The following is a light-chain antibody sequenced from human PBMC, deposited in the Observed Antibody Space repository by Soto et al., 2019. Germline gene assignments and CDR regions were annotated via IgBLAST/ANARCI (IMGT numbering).Light chain of an antibody. Sequence: EIVLTQSPGTLSLSPGERATFSCRAGQSVSSSYLAWYQQKPGQAPRLLIYGASNRATGIPDRFSGSGSGTDFTLTISRLEPEHFAVYYCQQYRSSPVTFGAGTKVDIK. J-gene: IGKJ4*01. CDR3: QQYRSSPVT. CDR1: QSVSSSY. CDR2: GAS. V-gene: IGKV3-20*01.